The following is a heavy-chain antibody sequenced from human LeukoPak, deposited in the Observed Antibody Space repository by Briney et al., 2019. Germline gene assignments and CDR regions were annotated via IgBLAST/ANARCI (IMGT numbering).Heavy chain of an antibody. D-gene: IGHD6-19*01. CDR2: IWYDGSNT. V-gene: IGHV3-33*01. Sequence: GGSLRLSCAASGFTFSNFGMHWVRQAPGKGLEWVAVIWYDGSNTYYADSVKGRFTISRDNSKNTLYLQMRSLTVEDTAVYYCARDQWEGQWLVQGQGYWGQGTLVTVSS. CDR1: GFTFSNFG. CDR3: ARDQWEGQWLVQGQGY. J-gene: IGHJ4*02.